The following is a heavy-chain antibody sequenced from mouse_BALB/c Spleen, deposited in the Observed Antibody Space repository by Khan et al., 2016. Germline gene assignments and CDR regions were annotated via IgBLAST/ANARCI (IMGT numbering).Heavy chain of an antibody. Sequence: QVQLKESGPGLVAPSQSLSITCTVSGFSIIAYGVNWVRQPPGKGLEWLGLIWGDGSTDYNSALKSRLNITKDNSKSQVFLKMNSLQTDDTARYYCARDGWGCDAIDYWGQGTSVTVSS. J-gene: IGHJ4*01. V-gene: IGHV2-6-7*01. CDR2: IWGDGST. CDR3: ARDGWGCDAIDY. D-gene: IGHD2-2*01. CDR1: GFSIIAYG.